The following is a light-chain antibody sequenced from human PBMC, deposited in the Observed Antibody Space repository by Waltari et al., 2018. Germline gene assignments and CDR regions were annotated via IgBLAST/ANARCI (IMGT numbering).Light chain of an antibody. J-gene: IGLJ2*01. CDR3: QVWDSSTSQAV. Sequence: SYVLTQPPSVSVAPGQTATITCGGTSIGSKSVHWYQQRPGRAPVVVVYEDSVRPSGVPERFSGSNSGNTATLSSSRVEAGDEADYYCQVWDSSTSQAVFGGGTKLTVL. CDR1: SIGSKS. V-gene: IGLV3-21*02. CDR2: EDS.